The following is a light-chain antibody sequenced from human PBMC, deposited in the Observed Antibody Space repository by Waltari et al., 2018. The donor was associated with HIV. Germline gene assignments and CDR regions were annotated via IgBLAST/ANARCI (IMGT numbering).Light chain of an antibody. Sequence: DIQMTQSPSSLSVSVGDRVTISCRASRGISNFLAWYQQKPGKPPKLLIYAASTLQSGAPSRFSCSGSGTNFTLTITSLLPEDVATYYCHRYDSAPLTFGPGTKVDI. CDR3: HRYDSAPLT. CDR2: AAS. V-gene: IGKV1-27*01. CDR1: RGISNF. J-gene: IGKJ3*01.